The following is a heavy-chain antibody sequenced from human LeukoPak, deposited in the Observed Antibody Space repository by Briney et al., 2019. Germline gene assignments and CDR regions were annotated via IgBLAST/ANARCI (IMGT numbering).Heavy chain of an antibody. J-gene: IGHJ4*02. CDR3: AKEEWFGDILFDY. Sequence: PGGSLRLSCAVSGFTFSSYAMSWVRQAPGKGLEWVSGISASGIGTYYADSVKGRSTISRDNSKNTLYLQMNSLRDEDTAVYYCAKEEWFGDILFDYWGQGTLVTVSS. V-gene: IGHV3-23*01. D-gene: IGHD3-10*01. CDR2: ISASGIGT. CDR1: GFTFSSYA.